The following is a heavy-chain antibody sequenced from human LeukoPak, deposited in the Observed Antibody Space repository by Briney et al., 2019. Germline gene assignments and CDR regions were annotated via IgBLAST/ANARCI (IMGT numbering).Heavy chain of an antibody. V-gene: IGHV4-30-4*01. J-gene: IGHJ4*02. CDR1: GGSISSGDYY. D-gene: IGHD3-22*01. CDR2: IYYSGST. CDR3: AREQQAYYYDSSGYDY. Sequence: TSETLSLTCTVSGGSISSGDYYWSWIRQPPGQGLEWIGYIYYSGSTYYNPSLKSRVTISVDTSKNQFSLKLSSVTAADTAVYYCAREQQAYYYDSSGYDYWGQGTLVTVSS.